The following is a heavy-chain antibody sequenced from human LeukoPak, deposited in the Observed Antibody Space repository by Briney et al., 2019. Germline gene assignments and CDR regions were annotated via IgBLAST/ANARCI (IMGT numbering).Heavy chain of an antibody. CDR1: GFTFDDYA. Sequence: GRSLRLSCAASGFTFDDYATHWVRQAPGKGLEWVSGISRNTGNLGYADSVKGRFTISRDNAKNTLYLQMNSLRAEDTAVYYCARDKDWGQGTLVTVSS. V-gene: IGHV3-9*01. J-gene: IGHJ4*02. CDR3: ARDKD. CDR2: ISRNTGNL.